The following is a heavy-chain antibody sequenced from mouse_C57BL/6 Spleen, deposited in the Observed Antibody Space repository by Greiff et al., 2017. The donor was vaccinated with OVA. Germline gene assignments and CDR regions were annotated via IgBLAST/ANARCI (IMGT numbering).Heavy chain of an antibody. D-gene: IGHD1-1*01. Sequence: VQLQQSGAELARPGASVKLSCKASGYTFTSYGISWVKQRTGQGLEWIGEIYPRSGNTYYNEKFKGKATLTADKSSSTAYMELRSLTSEDSAVYFCARGVITTVVPYYFDYWGQGTTLTVSS. CDR2: IYPRSGNT. CDR3: ARGVITTVVPYYFDY. CDR1: GYTFTSYG. J-gene: IGHJ2*01. V-gene: IGHV1-81*01.